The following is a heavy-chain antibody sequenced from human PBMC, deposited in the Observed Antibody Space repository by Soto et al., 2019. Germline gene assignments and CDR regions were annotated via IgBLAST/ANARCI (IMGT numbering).Heavy chain of an antibody. CDR2: IYYSGRT. CDR1: GGSVRSSSYD. D-gene: IGHD6-13*01. CDR3: ARHEGGAPADRPLDY. J-gene: IGHJ4*02. Sequence: QLRLQESGPGLVKSSETLYLSCAISGGSVRSSSYDWGWIRQPPGKGLEWIARIYYSGRTHNNPALKSRVTMSIDTYTNQFSLKMNSVTAADTPVYYCARHEGGAPADRPLDYWGQGTLVTVSS. V-gene: IGHV4-39*01.